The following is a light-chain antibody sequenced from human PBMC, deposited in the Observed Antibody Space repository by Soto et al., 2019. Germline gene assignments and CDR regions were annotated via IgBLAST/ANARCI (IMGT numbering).Light chain of an antibody. J-gene: IGKJ4*01. V-gene: IGKV1-13*02. Sequence: AIQLTQSPSSLSASVGDRVTITCRASQGISSALAWYQQTSGKPPKLLIFHASSLESGVPSRFSGSGSWTDFTLTISSLQPEDFAAYYCQQFNTYPPLSFGGGTKVEIK. CDR1: QGISSA. CDR3: QQFNTYPPLS. CDR2: HAS.